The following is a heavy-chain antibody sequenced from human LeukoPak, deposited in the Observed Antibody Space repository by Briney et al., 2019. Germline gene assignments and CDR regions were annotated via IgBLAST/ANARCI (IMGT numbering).Heavy chain of an antibody. Sequence: PSETLSLTCTVSGGSFSSGSYYWSWIRQPPGKGLEWIGYIYYSGSTNYNPSLKSRVTISVDTSKNQFSLKLSSVTAADTAVYYCARGSRDGYKFDYWGQGTLVTVSS. CDR3: ARGSRDGYKFDY. V-gene: IGHV4-61*01. J-gene: IGHJ4*02. D-gene: IGHD5-24*01. CDR2: IYYSGST. CDR1: GGSFSSGSYY.